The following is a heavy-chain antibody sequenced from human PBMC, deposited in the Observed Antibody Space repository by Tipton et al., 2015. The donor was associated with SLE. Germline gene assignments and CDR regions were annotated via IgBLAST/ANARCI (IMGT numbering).Heavy chain of an antibody. CDR1: GGSFSSYY. CDR3: ARVYPNYGDYEYFQH. J-gene: IGHJ1*01. Sequence: TLSLTCAVYGGSFSSYYWSWIRQPAGKGLEWIGRIYPTGNTNYNPSLNSRVTMSVDTSKNQFSLKLRSVTAADTAVYYCARVYPNYGDYEYFQHWGQGTLVTVSS. CDR2: IYPTGNT. V-gene: IGHV4-59*10. D-gene: IGHD4-17*01.